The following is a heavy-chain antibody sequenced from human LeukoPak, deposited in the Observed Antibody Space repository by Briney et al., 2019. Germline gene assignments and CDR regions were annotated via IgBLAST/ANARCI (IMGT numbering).Heavy chain of an antibody. Sequence: LSLTCTVSGGSISSGGYYWSWVRQAPGKGLEWVSFIYSGGSTYYADSVKGRFIISRDNSKNTLYLQMNSLRAEDTAVYYCARARYGDYRLLYYYYGMDVWGQGTTVTVSS. CDR1: GGSISSGGYY. D-gene: IGHD4-17*01. CDR2: IYSGGST. V-gene: IGHV3-53*01. J-gene: IGHJ6*02. CDR3: ARARYGDYRLLYYYYGMDV.